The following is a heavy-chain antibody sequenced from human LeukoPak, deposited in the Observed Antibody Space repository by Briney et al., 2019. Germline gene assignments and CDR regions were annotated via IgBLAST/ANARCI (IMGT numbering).Heavy chain of an antibody. Sequence: TSETLSLTCAVYGGSFSGYYWSWIRQPPGKGLEWIGEINHSGSTNYNPSLKSRVTISVDTSKNQFSLKLSSVTAADTAVYYCARHGEYDSSGYYGSGVDYWGQGTLVTVSS. CDR1: GGSFSGYY. CDR2: INHSGST. V-gene: IGHV4-34*01. CDR3: ARHGEYDSSGYYGSGVDY. J-gene: IGHJ4*02. D-gene: IGHD3-22*01.